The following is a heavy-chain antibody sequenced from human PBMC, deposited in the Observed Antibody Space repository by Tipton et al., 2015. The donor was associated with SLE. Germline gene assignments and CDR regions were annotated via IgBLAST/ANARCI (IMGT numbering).Heavy chain of an antibody. CDR3: ASWNRYSYGYNWFDP. V-gene: IGHV4-59*01. CDR1: GGSISSYY. D-gene: IGHD5-18*01. CDR2: IYYSGST. Sequence: TLSLTCTVSGGSISSYYWSWIRQPPGKGLEWIGYIYYSGSTNYNPSPKSRVTISVDASKNQFSLKLGSVTAADTAVYYCASWNRYSYGYNWFDPWGQGTLVTVSS. J-gene: IGHJ5*02.